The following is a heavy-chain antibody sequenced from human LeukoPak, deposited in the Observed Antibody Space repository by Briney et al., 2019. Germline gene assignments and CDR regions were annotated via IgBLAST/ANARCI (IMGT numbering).Heavy chain of an antibody. CDR2: ISAYNGNT. J-gene: IGHJ6*03. V-gene: IGHV1-18*01. Sequence: ASVKVSCKASGYTFTSYGISWVRQAPGQGLEWMGWISAYNGNTTYAQKPQGRVTMTTDTSTSTAYMELRSLRSDDTAVYYCARELVGATTGSYYYYYMDVWGKGTTVTVSS. CDR3: ARELVGATTGSYYYYYMDV. D-gene: IGHD1-26*01. CDR1: GYTFTSYG.